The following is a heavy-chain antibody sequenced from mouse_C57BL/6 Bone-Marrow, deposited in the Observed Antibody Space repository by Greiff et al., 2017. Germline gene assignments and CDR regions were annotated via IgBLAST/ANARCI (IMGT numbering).Heavy chain of an antibody. CDR1: GYTFTSYW. Sequence: VKLQQPGAELVMPGASVKLSCKASGYTFTSYWMHWVKQRPGQGLEWIGEIDPSDSYTNYNQKFKGKSTLTVDKSSSTAYMQLSSLTSEDSAVYDCARGERFAYWGQGTLVTVSA. CDR3: ARGERFAY. V-gene: IGHV1-69*01. J-gene: IGHJ3*01. CDR2: IDPSDSYT.